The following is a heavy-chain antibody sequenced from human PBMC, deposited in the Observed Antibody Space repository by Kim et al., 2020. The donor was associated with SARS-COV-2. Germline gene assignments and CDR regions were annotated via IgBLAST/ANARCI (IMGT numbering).Heavy chain of an antibody. J-gene: IGHJ4*02. V-gene: IGHV4-34*01. CDR3: ARGVPGY. CDR2: INHSGNT. Sequence: SETLSLTCAVYGGSFSDYYWSWVRQTPQKGLECIGQINHSGNTNFNPSLKSRVTMSVYTSKNQFSLKLNSVTAADTALYYCARGVPGYWGQGTLVTVSP. CDR1: GGSFSDYY. D-gene: IGHD1-1*01.